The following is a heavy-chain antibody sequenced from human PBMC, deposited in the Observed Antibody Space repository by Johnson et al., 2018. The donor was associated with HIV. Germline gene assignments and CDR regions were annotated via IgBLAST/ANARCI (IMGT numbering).Heavy chain of an antibody. J-gene: IGHJ3*02. V-gene: IGHV3-53*02. D-gene: IGHD3-22*01. Sequence: GQLVETGGGLIQPGGSLRLSCAASGFTVSSNYMNWVRQAPGKGLEWVSVIYSGGSTYYADSVKGRFTISRDNSKNTLCLQMNSLRVADTAMYYCARDLPRYYYDSSGWSPGAFDIWGQGTMVTVSS. CDR3: ARDLPRYYYDSSGWSPGAFDI. CDR1: GFTVSSNY. CDR2: IYSGGST.